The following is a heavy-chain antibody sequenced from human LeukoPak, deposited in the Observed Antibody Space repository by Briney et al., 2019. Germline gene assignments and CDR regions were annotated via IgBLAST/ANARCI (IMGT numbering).Heavy chain of an antibody. CDR1: GASISSYY. J-gene: IGHJ6*02. V-gene: IGHV4-59*01. Sequence: SETLSLTCTVSGASISSYYWSWIRHPPGKGLEWIGYIYCSGSTNYNPSLKSRVTISVDTSKNQFSLKLSSVTAADTAVYYCARDLGYSYGPADYYYGMDVWGQGTTVTVSS. D-gene: IGHD5-18*01. CDR2: IYCSGST. CDR3: ARDLGYSYGPADYYYGMDV.